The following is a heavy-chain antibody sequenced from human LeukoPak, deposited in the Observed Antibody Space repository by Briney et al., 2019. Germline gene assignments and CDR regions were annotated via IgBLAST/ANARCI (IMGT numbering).Heavy chain of an antibody. V-gene: IGHV3-30*02. D-gene: IGHD3-22*01. J-gene: IGHJ4*02. CDR3: AKGPLYYDLGVDYFDY. CDR1: RFTFSSYG. CDR2: IRYDGSNK. Sequence: GGSLRLSCAASRFTFSSYGMHWVRQAPGKGLEWVAFIRYDGSNKYYADSVKGRFAISRDNSKNTLYLQMNSLRAEDTAVYYCAKGPLYYDLGVDYFDYWGQGTLVTVSS.